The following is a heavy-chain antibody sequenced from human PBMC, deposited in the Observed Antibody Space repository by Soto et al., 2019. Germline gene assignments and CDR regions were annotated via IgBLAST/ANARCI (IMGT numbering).Heavy chain of an antibody. D-gene: IGHD3-22*01. CDR2: ISPKSGSI. J-gene: IGHJ6*02. V-gene: IGHV1-18*01. CDR1: GYTFTRNG. Sequence: ASVKVSCKTSGYTFTRNGISWVRQAPGQGLECMGWISPKSGSIKYAQKSQGRVIMTTXTXTSXAXMELXSLRSDDTGVYYCVKDRDSNSWPSRDVWG. CDR3: VKDRDSNSWPSRDV.